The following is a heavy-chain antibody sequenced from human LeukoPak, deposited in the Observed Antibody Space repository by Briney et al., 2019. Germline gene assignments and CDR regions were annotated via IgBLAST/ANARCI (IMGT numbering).Heavy chain of an antibody. D-gene: IGHD2-2*01. CDR2: ISGSGGST. J-gene: IGHJ4*02. CDR1: GFTFSSYA. CDR3: AKETVVVSAAMGNFDY. V-gene: IGHV3-23*01. Sequence: GGSLRLSCAASGFTFSSYAMSWVRQAPGKGLEWVSAISGSGGSTYYADSVKGRFTISRDNSKNTLYLQMNSLRAEDTAVYYCAKETVVVSAAMGNFDYWGQGTLVTVSS.